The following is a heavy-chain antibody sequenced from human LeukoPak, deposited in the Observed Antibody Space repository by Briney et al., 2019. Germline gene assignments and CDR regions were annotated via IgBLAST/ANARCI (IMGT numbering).Heavy chain of an antibody. CDR3: ARRGPQSSGDYFDY. Sequence: GESLKISCKGSGYSFTSHWIAWVRQMPGKGLEWMGIIYPGDSDTRYSPSFQGQVTISADKSISTVYLQWNSLKASDTAMYYCARRGPQSSGDYFDYWGQGTLVTVSS. CDR1: GYSFTSHW. V-gene: IGHV5-51*01. J-gene: IGHJ4*02. D-gene: IGHD2-15*01. CDR2: IYPGDSDT.